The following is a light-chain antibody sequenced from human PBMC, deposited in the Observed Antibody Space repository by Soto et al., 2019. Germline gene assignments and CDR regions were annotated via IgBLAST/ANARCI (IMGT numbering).Light chain of an antibody. CDR2: NVT. Sequence: QSALTQPASVSGSPGQSITISCSGNAVSYQLVSWYQQQPGKAPKLNLYNVTRRPSGVSNRFSGFKSGTTASLKITGLQAEDEADYYCCSFVGVTNDVFGNGTKLTVL. CDR1: GNAVSYQL. J-gene: IGLJ1*01. V-gene: IGLV2-23*02. CDR3: CSFVGVTNDV.